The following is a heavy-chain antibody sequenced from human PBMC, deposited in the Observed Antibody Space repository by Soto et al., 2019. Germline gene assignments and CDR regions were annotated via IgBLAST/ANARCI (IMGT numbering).Heavy chain of an antibody. D-gene: IGHD2-2*01. J-gene: IGHJ6*02. CDR2: INAGNGNT. CDR3: ARELGYCSSTSCYQNYYGMDV. V-gene: IGHV1-3*01. Sequence: ASVKVSCKASGYTFTSYAMHWVRQAPGQRLEWMGWINAGNGNTKYSQKFQGRVTITRDTSASTAYMELSSLRSEDTAVYYCARELGYCSSTSCYQNYYGMDVWGQGTTVTVSS. CDR1: GYTFTSYA.